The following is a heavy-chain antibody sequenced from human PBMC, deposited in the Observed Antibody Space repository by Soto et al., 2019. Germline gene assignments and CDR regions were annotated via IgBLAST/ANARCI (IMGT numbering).Heavy chain of an antibody. CDR3: VRVGGNWNDDYFDN. V-gene: IGHV1-8*01. CDR2: MNPNSGDT. J-gene: IGHJ4*02. CDR1: GYTFTNHD. Sequence: QVQLVQSGAEVKKPGASVKVSCKASGYTFTNHDINWVRQTTGQGLEWMGWMNPNSGDTGYAQKFQVRVTMTRDTSIRTAYMELSNLRSDDTAVYYCVRVGGNWNDDYFDNWGQGALVTVSS. D-gene: IGHD1-1*01.